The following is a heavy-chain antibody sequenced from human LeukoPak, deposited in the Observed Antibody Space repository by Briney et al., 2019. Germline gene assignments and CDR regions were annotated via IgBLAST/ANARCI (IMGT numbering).Heavy chain of an antibody. D-gene: IGHD6-25*01. CDR3: ARGAGDSGEARSNWFDP. Sequence: PGGSLRLSCAASGFSFSTYGMHWVRQAPGKGLEWVAVIWNDGSNKYHADSVKGRFTISRDNSKNTLWLQMNSLRAEDTAVYYCARGAGDSGEARSNWFDPWGQGTLVTVSS. CDR1: GFSFSTYG. CDR2: IWNDGSNK. V-gene: IGHV3-33*01. J-gene: IGHJ5*02.